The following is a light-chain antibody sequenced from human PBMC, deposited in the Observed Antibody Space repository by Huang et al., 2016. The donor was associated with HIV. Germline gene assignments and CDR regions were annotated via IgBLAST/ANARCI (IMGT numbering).Light chain of an antibody. V-gene: IGKV3-15*01. CDR1: QSVSSF. CDR3: QQYNDWPLT. CDR2: DGS. Sequence: EIVMTQSPATLSVSPGERATLSCRASQSVSSFLAWYQQKPGRAPRRLVYDGSTRATGIPARFSGSGSGTEYTLTISSLQSEDFAVYYCQQYNDWPLTFGQGTKVEIK. J-gene: IGKJ1*01.